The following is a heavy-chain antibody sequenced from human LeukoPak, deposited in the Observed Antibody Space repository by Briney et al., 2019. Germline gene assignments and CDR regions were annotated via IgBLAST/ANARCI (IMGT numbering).Heavy chain of an antibody. J-gene: IGHJ4*02. CDR3: AKDLTNGWGTFDY. Sequence: GGSLRLSCAASGFTVTNNYMNWVRQAPGKGLEWVSVIYSDGSTFYSDSVKGRFTISRHNSKNIVYLQMNSLRTEDTAVYYCAKDLTNGWGTFDYWGQGTLVTVSS. V-gene: IGHV3-53*04. CDR1: GFTVTNNY. D-gene: IGHD3-16*01. CDR2: IYSDGST.